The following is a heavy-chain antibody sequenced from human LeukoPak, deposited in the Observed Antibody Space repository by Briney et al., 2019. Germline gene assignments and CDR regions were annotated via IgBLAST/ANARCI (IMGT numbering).Heavy chain of an antibody. CDR3: ARGHPHYYDSSGYYFDY. CDR1: GGTFSSCA. V-gene: IGHV1-69*05. CDR2: IIPIFGTA. Sequence: SVKVSCKASGGTFSSCAISWVRQAPGQGLEWMGGIIPIFGTANYAQKFQGRVTVTTDESTSTAYMELSSLRSEDTAVYYCARGHPHYYDSSGYYFDYWGQGTLVTVSS. D-gene: IGHD3-22*01. J-gene: IGHJ4*02.